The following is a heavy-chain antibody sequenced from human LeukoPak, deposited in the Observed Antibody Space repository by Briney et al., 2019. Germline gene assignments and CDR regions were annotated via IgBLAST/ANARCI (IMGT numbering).Heavy chain of an antibody. D-gene: IGHD4-17*01. V-gene: IGHV1-18*01. CDR2: ISAYNGNT. CDR1: GYAFTRYG. CDR3: ARVHDYDDYLDY. Sequence: ASVMVSCKASGYAFTRYGISWVRQAPGKGLMWIGWISAYNGNTNYAQKIQGRATMITDTSKSTAYVELRILRSDDTAVYCCARVHDYDDYLDYWAQGTLVTVSS. J-gene: IGHJ4*02.